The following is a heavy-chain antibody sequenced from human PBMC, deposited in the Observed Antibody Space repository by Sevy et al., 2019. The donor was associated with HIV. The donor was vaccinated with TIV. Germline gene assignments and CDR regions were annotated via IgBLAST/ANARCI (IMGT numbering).Heavy chain of an antibody. Sequence: GGYLRLSCAASGFSFNVFAMHWVRQTPGKGLEWVALISNDGTFTYYADSVKGRFTISRDTSKKLLYLEMNSVRVEDAAIYYCARQYNSGGYFYDSFAIWGQGTMVTVSS. CDR2: ISNDGTFT. CDR3: ARQYNSGGYFYDSFAI. J-gene: IGHJ3*02. D-gene: IGHD3-22*01. CDR1: GFSFNVFA. V-gene: IGHV3-30-3*01.